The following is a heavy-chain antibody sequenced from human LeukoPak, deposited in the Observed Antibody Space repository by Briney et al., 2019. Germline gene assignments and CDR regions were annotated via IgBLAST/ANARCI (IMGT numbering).Heavy chain of an antibody. CDR1: GFTFSSYE. Sequence: GGSLRLSCAAPGFTFSSYEMNWVRQAPGKGLEWVSYISSSGSTIYYADSVKGRFTISRDNAKNSLYLQMNSLRAEDTAVYYCARDGYPGYYYYYMDVWGKGTTVTVSS. CDR3: ARDGYPGYYYYYMDV. J-gene: IGHJ6*03. CDR2: ISSSGSTI. V-gene: IGHV3-48*03. D-gene: IGHD1-1*01.